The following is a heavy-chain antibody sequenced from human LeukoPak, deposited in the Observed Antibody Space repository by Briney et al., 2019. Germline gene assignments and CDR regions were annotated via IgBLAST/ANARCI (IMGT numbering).Heavy chain of an antibody. V-gene: IGHV3-20*04. CDR3: ARDGSGWYSDY. D-gene: IGHD6-19*01. Sequence: GGSLRLSCAAPGFTFNDYGMSWVRQAPGKGLEWVSGISWNGGDTGYVDSVKGRFTISRDNAKNSLYLQMNSLRAEDTALYYCARDGSGWYSDYWGQGTPVIVSS. J-gene: IGHJ4*02. CDR2: ISWNGGDT. CDR1: GFTFNDYG.